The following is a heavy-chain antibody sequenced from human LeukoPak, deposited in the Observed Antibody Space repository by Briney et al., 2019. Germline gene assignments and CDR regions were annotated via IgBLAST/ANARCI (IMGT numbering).Heavy chain of an antibody. Sequence: SETLSLTCAVYGGSFSGYYWSWIRQPPGKGLEWIGEINHSGSTNYNPSLKSRVTISVDTSKNQFSLKLSSVTAADTAVYYCAGIAAAGFLYYYYYMDVWGKGTTVTISS. CDR3: AGIAAAGFLYYYYYMDV. CDR2: INHSGST. J-gene: IGHJ6*03. CDR1: GGSFSGYY. D-gene: IGHD6-13*01. V-gene: IGHV4-34*01.